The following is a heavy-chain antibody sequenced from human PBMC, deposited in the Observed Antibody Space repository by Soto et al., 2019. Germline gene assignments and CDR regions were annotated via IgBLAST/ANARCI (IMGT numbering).Heavy chain of an antibody. CDR1: GDSVSNGDYY. Sequence: LSLTCTVSGDSVSNGDYYWSWIRQPPGKGLEWIGYIYYSGSTTYNPSLKSRASILLDKSKHQFSLRLSSVTAADTAVYYGASYTWNYWFDAWGQGTLVTVSS. V-gene: IGHV4-61*08. D-gene: IGHD1-7*01. CDR3: ASYTWNYWFDA. CDR2: IYYSGST. J-gene: IGHJ5*02.